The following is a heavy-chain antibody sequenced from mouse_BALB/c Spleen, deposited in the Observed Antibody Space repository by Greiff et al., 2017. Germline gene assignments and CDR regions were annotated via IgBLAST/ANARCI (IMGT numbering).Heavy chain of an antibody. CDR3: ARLYYGNYQAWFAY. D-gene: IGHD2-1*01. CDR1: GFTFSSYA. V-gene: IGHV5-6-5*01. J-gene: IGHJ3*01. CDR2: ISSGGST. Sequence: DVMLVESGGGLVKPGGSLKLSCAASGFTFSSYAMSWVRQTPEKRLEWVASISSGGSTYYPDSVKGRFTISRDNARNILYLQMSSLRSEDTAMYYCARLYYGNYQAWFAYWGQGTLVTVSA.